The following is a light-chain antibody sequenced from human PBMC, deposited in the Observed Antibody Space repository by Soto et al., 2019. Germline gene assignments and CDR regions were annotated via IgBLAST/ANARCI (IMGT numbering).Light chain of an antibody. V-gene: IGKV3-15*01. J-gene: IGKJ1*01. Sequence: EIVIPQIPATLSVSPVARVPPPRPASPSVSSHLAWYQQTPGQAPRLLIYGASTRATGIPARFSGSGSGTEFTLTISSLQSEDFAVYYCQQYNNWRTFGQGTKVDIK. CDR1: PSVSSH. CDR2: GAS. CDR3: QQYNNWRT.